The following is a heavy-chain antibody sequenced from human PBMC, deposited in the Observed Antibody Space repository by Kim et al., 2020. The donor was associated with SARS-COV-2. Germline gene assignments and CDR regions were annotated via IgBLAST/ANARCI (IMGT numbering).Heavy chain of an antibody. CDR1: GGTFSSYA. J-gene: IGHJ5*02. CDR3: ARGPDIVVVVAATEGGNSDGWFDP. D-gene: IGHD2-15*01. CDR2: IIPILGIA. V-gene: IGHV1-69*04. Sequence: SVKVSCKASGGTFSSYAISWVRQAPGQGLEWMGRIIPILGIANYAQKFQGRVTITADKSTSTAYMELSSLRSEDTAVYYCARGPDIVVVVAATEGGNSDGWFDPWGQGTLVTVSS.